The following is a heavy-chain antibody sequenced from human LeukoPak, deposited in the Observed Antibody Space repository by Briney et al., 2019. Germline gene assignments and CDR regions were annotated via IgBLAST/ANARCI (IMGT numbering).Heavy chain of an antibody. CDR2: INPKTGTA. J-gene: IGHJ5*02. Sequence: GASVKVSCKASGYTFTGYSIYWVRQTPGQKLEWMGWINPKTGTANSAQKFQGRVTMTRDTSISTVYMEVRSLRSEDTAVYYCARGTGSGWYRPSLNWFDPWGQGTLVTVSS. CDR1: GYTFTGYS. D-gene: IGHD6-19*01. CDR3: ARGTGSGWYRPSLNWFDP. V-gene: IGHV1-2*02.